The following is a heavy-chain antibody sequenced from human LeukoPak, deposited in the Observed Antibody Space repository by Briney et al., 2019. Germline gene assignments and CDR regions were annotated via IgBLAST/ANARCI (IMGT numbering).Heavy chain of an antibody. Sequence: SETLSLTCAVYGGSFSGYYWSWIRQPPGKGLEWIGEINHSGSTNYNPSLKSQVTISVDTSKNQFSLKLSSVTAADTAVYYCARGGVWGSYRYHEEFDPWGQGTLVTVSS. CDR1: GGSFSGYY. J-gene: IGHJ5*02. D-gene: IGHD3-16*02. CDR2: INHSGST. CDR3: ARGGVWGSYRYHEEFDP. V-gene: IGHV4-34*01.